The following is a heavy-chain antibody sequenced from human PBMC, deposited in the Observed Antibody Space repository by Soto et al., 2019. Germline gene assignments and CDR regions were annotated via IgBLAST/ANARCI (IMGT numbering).Heavy chain of an antibody. CDR2: IIPIFGTA. CDR1: GGTFSSYA. Sequence: SVKVSCKASGGTFSSYAISWVRQAPGQGLEWMGGIIPIFGTANYAQKFQGRVTITADESTSTAYMELSSLRSEDTAVYYCERKYDFWRGYYHDAFDIWGQGTMVTVSS. CDR3: ERKYDFWRGYYHDAFDI. V-gene: IGHV1-69*13. J-gene: IGHJ3*02. D-gene: IGHD3-3*01.